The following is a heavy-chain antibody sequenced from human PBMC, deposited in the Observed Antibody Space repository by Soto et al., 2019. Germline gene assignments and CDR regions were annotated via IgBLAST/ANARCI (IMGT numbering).Heavy chain of an antibody. CDR1: GYSFTSYW. J-gene: IGHJ4*02. D-gene: IGHD2-15*01. Sequence: PGEALKISCKGSGYSFTSYWIGWVRQMPGKGLEWMGIIYPGDSDTRYSPSFQGQVTISADKSISTAYLQWSSLKASDTAMYYCARLPAGLGYCSGGSCYSGSGWYYFDYWGQGTLVTVSS. CDR3: ARLPAGLGYCSGGSCYSGSGWYYFDY. CDR2: IYPGDSDT. V-gene: IGHV5-51*01.